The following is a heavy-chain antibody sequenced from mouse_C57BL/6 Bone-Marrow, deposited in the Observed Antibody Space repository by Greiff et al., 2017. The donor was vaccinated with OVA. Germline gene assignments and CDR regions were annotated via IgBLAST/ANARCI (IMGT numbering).Heavy chain of an antibody. J-gene: IGHJ2*01. CDR2: IYPGSGNT. CDR3: AINWDGDYFDY. D-gene: IGHD4-1*01. CDR1: GYTFTDYY. V-gene: IGHV1-76*01. Sequence: LQESGAELVRPGASVKLSCKASGYTFTDYYINWVKQRPGQGLEWIARIYPGSGNTYYNEKFKGKATLTAEKSSSTAYMQLSSLTSEDSAVYFCAINWDGDYFDYWGQGTTLTVSS.